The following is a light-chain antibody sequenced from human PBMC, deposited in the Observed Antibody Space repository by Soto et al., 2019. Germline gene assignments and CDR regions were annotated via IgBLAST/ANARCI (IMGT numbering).Light chain of an antibody. V-gene: IGKV3-11*01. CDR1: QSVSSN. Sequence: ELVLTQSPATLTLSPVARATLSCRASQSVSSNLAWYQQKPGQAPRLLIYDASNRATGIPARFSGSGSGTDFTLTISSLEPEEFAVYYCKERSNWPLTVGDGTRLEIK. CDR3: KERSNWPLT. J-gene: IGKJ5*01. CDR2: DAS.